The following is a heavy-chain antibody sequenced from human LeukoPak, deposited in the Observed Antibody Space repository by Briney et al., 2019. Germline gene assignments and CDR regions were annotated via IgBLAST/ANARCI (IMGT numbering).Heavy chain of an antibody. D-gene: IGHD1-14*01. CDR2: MNEYSTTI. J-gene: IGHJ4*02. Sequence: GGSLRLSCAASGFPFNSFWMHWVRQAPGKGLVRVSDMNEYSTTIRYADSVKGRFTISRDNAKSILYLQMNNLRAKDTAMYFCARGGVNPVDHWGQGTLVTVSS. CDR1: GFPFNSFW. V-gene: IGHV3-74*01. CDR3: ARGGVNPVDH.